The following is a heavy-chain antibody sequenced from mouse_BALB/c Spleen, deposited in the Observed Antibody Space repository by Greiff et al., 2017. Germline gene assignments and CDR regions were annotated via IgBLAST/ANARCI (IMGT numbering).Heavy chain of an antibody. J-gene: IGHJ4*01. CDR1: GDSITSGY. Sequence: EVQLQESGPSLVKPSQTLSLTCSVTGDSITSGYWNWIRKFPGNKLEYMGYISYSGSTYYNPSLKSRISITRDTSKNQYYLQLNSVTTEDTATYYCARYLGSSYDYAMDYWGQGTSVTVSS. CDR3: ARYLGSSYDYAMDY. CDR2: ISYSGST. V-gene: IGHV3-8*02. D-gene: IGHD1-1*01.